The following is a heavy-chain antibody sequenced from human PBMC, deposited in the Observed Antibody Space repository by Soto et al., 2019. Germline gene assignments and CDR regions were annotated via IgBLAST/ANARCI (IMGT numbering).Heavy chain of an antibody. D-gene: IGHD3-3*02. J-gene: IGHJ5*02. CDR2: AYYSGST. CDR3: ARDRSTYGGGGTGEVKENWFDP. V-gene: IGHV4-59*01. Sequence: SETLSLTRSGSGGFLSHYYWSWIRQSPGKGLEWIGYAYYSGSTDYNPSLKSRVTMAVDASKNQVSLKLNSVTTADTAVYYCARDRSTYGGGGTGEVKENWFDPWGPGTLVTVSS. CDR1: GGFLSHYY.